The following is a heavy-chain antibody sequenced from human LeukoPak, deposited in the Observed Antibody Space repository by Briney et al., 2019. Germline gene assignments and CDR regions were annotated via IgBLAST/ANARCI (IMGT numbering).Heavy chain of an antibody. V-gene: IGHV4-39*01. CDR3: NYFGMDV. Sequence: PSETLSLTCTVSGGSISGSNYYWGWIRQTPGKGLEWIGSIYYSGSTYYNPSLKGRVTISVDTSKNQFALKVASVSAADTAVYYCNYFGMDVWGQGTTVTVSS. J-gene: IGHJ6*02. CDR1: GGSISGSNYY. CDR2: IYYSGST.